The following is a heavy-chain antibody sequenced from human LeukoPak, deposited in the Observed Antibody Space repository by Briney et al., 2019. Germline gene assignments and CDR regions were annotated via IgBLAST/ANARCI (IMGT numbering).Heavy chain of an antibody. D-gene: IGHD4-17*01. V-gene: IGHV3-15*01. CDR2: IKSKTDGGTT. Sequence: GGSLRLSCAASGFAFSNAWMSWVRQAPGKGLEWVGRIKSKTDGGTTDYAAPVKGRFTISRDDSKNTLYLQMNSLKTEDTAVYYCTTDIVRPTTVTLGVRWEGGRFGRSAIDYWGQGTLVTVSS. J-gene: IGHJ4*02. CDR1: GFAFSNAW. CDR3: TTDIVRPTTVTLGVRWEGGRFGRSAIDY.